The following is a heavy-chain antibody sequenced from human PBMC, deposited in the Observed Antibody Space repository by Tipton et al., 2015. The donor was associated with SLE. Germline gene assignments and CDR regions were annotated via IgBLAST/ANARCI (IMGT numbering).Heavy chain of an antibody. V-gene: IGHV4-59*12. CDR1: GDSITSDY. J-gene: IGHJ3*02. CDR2: ISYSGST. D-gene: IGHD4-17*01. Sequence: TLSLTCTVSGDSITSDYWTWLRQPPGKGLEWIGYISYSGSTNYNPSVRSRVTLSVDTSNNQFSLKLNSVTAADTAVYYCARDVQESTVTTTFDIWGQGTMVTVSA. CDR3: ARDVQESTVTTTFDI.